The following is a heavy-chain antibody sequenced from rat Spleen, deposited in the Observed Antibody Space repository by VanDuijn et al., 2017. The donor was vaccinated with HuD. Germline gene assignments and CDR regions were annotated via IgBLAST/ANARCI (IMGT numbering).Heavy chain of an antibody. CDR3: TRGGYFRH. V-gene: IGHV5-29*01. D-gene: IGHD2-5*01. Sequence: EVQLVESGGGLVQPGRSLKLSCAASGFTFSNYGMAWVRQAPTKGLEWVAIISYDGSSIYYRDSVKGRFTISRDTAQNTLYLQMNSPTSEETATYYCTRGGYFRHWGQGVMVTVSS. J-gene: IGHJ2*01. CDR1: GFTFSNYG. CDR2: ISYDGSSI.